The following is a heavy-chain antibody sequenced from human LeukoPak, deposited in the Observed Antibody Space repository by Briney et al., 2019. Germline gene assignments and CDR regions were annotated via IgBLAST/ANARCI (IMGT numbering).Heavy chain of an antibody. V-gene: IGHV4-34*01. Sequence: PSETLSLTCAVYGGSFRNYYCNWIRPPPGKGLEWLGEINDNGRANHNPSLISRFTVSVDTSKNQFSLRLTAVTATDTAFYYCARRWNYGRNYYIDVWGKGATVSVSS. D-gene: IGHD1-7*01. CDR2: INDNGRA. CDR3: ARRWNYGRNYYIDV. CDR1: GGSFRNYY. J-gene: IGHJ6*03.